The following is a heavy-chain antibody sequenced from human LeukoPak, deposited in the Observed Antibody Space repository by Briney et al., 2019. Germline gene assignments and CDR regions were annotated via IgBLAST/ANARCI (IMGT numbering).Heavy chain of an antibody. V-gene: IGHV1-18*01. Sequence: ASVKVSCKASGYTFTSFGISWVRQAPGQGLEWMGWISAYNGNTKYARKLQGRVTMTTDTSTSTAYMELRSLRSDDTAVYYCARDHPDYYDSSGLYYFDYWGQGTLVTVSS. D-gene: IGHD3-22*01. CDR2: ISAYNGNT. CDR1: GYTFTSFG. J-gene: IGHJ4*02. CDR3: ARDHPDYYDSSGLYYFDY.